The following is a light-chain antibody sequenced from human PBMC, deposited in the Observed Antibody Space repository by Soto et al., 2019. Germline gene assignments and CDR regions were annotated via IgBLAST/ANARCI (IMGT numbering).Light chain of an antibody. J-gene: IGLJ1*01. Sequence: SVVPQPASVSGSPWQSNTLSRTGTSSDVGAYDFVSWYQQHPDKAPKLMIYEVRNRPSGVSNRFSGSKSVNTATLTISGLQAEDEADYYCSSYTTSSTRVFGTGTKVTVL. CDR2: EVR. CDR1: SSDVGAYDF. CDR3: SSYTTSSTRV. V-gene: IGLV2-14*03.